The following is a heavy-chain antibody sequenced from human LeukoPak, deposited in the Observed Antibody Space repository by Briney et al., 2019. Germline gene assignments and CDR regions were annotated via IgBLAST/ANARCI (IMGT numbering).Heavy chain of an antibody. CDR3: VRVDTAMVTYGMDV. CDR1: GYTFTSYG. D-gene: IGHD5-18*01. J-gene: IGHJ6*02. CDR2: ISAYNGNT. Sequence: ASVKVSCKASGYTFTSYGISWVRQAPGQGLEWMGWISAYNGNTNYAQKLQGRVTMTTDTSTSTAYMELRSLRSDDTAVYYCVRVDTAMVTYGMDVWGQGTTVTVSS. V-gene: IGHV1-18*01.